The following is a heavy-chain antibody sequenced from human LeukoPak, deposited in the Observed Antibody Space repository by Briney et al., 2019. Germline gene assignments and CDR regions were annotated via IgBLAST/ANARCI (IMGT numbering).Heavy chain of an antibody. J-gene: IGHJ4*02. D-gene: IGHD6-25*01. CDR1: GYTFTSYG. V-gene: IGHV1-8*02. CDR2: MNPNSGNT. CDR3: ARGPPATFNDY. Sequence: ASVKVSCKASGYTFTSYGISWVRQAPGQGLEWMGWMNPNSGNTGYAQKFQGRVTMTRNTSISTAYMELSSLRSEDTAVYYCARGPPATFNDYWGQGTLVTVSS.